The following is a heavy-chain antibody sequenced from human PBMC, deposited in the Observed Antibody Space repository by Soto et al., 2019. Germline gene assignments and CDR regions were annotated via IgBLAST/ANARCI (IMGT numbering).Heavy chain of an antibody. V-gene: IGHV3-23*01. CDR1: GFTFSSYA. D-gene: IGHD6-19*01. CDR2: ISGSGGST. Sequence: GGSLRLSCAASGFTFSSYAMSWVRQAPGKGLEWVSAISGSGGSTYYADSVKGRFTISRDNSKNTLYLQMNSLRAEDTAVYYCAKVPGIAVAGLFDYWGQGTLVTVSA. CDR3: AKVPGIAVAGLFDY. J-gene: IGHJ4*02.